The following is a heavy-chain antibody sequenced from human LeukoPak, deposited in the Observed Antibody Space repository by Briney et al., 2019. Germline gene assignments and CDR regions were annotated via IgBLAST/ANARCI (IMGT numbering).Heavy chain of an antibody. V-gene: IGHV4-61*01. CDR2: IYYSGST. Sequence: SETLSPTCTVSGGSVSSGSYYWSWIRQPPGKGLEWIGYIYYSGSTNYNPSLKSRVTISVDTSKNQFSLKLSSVTAADTAVYYCARDHSFFSGLDYWGQGTLVTVSS. D-gene: IGHD3-3*01. CDR3: ARDHSFFSGLDY. J-gene: IGHJ4*02. CDR1: GGSVSSGSYY.